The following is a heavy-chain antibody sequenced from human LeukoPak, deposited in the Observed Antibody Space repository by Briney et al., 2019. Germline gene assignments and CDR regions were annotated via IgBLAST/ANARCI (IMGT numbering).Heavy chain of an antibody. CDR1: GFTFSSYG. D-gene: IGHD2-15*01. J-gene: IGHJ4*02. CDR3: AKDLSSHFDY. CDR2: ISYDGSNK. Sequence: GRSLRLSCAASGFTFSSYGMHWVGQAQGKGLEWVAVISYDGSNKYYADSVKGRFTISRDNSKNTLYLQMNSLRAEDTAVYYCAKDLSSHFDYWGQGTLVTVSS. V-gene: IGHV3-30*18.